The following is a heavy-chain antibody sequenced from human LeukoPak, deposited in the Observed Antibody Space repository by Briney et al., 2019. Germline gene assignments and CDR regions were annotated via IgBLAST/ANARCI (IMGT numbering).Heavy chain of an antibody. CDR3: AREALFLWFGDKIGGFDAFDI. V-gene: IGHV3-21*05. J-gene: IGHJ3*02. CDR2: IAGRSDSI. CDR1: RLTLSTYT. D-gene: IGHD3-10*01. Sequence: GGSLRLSCGASRLTLSTYTMNWVRQAPGKGLEWVSHIAGRSDSIYYADSVKGRFTISRDKAKNSLHLQMNSLRAEDTAVYYCAREALFLWFGDKIGGFDAFDIWGQGTMVTVSS.